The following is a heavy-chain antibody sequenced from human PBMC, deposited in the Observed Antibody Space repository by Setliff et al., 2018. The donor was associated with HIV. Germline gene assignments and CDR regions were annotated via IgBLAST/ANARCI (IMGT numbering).Heavy chain of an antibody. CDR3: AREVGTYSGSYAVADGFDI. CDR1: GGTFSSYA. V-gene: IGHV1-69*05. CDR2: IIPIFGTA. Sequence: SVKVSCKASGGTFSSYAIGWVRQAPGQGLEWIGGIIPIFGTANYAQKFQGRVTITTDESTGTTYMELSSLRSEDTAVYYCAREVGTYSGSYAVADGFDIWGKGTMVTVSS. J-gene: IGHJ3*02. D-gene: IGHD1-26*01.